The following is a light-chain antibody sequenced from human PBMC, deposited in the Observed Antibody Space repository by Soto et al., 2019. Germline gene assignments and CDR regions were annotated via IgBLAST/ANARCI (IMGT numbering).Light chain of an antibody. J-gene: IGKJ1*01. CDR3: QQYNNWPPWT. V-gene: IGKV3-15*01. CDR2: GAS. Sequence: EIVMTQSPATLSVSPGERATLSCRASQSVSTNLAWYQQKPGQGPRLLIYGASTRATGIPARFSGSGSGTEFTLTISSLQSEDFAVYFCQQYNNWPPWTFGHGTKVEIK. CDR1: QSVSTN.